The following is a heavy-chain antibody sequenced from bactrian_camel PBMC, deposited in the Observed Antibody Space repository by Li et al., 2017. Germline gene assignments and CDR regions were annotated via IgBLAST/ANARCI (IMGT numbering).Heavy chain of an antibody. CDR3: AAGAKSGLYCTGDFRY. V-gene: IGHV3S55*01. J-gene: IGHJ6*01. CDR2: IRHDGTI. D-gene: IGHD2*01. Sequence: HVQLVESGGGSVQAGGSLKLSCTASGFTFAGGDMGWYRQAPGSTCELVSSIRHDGTIYYADSVKGRFTIVQDNVQKTLYLDMNSLEPEDTAMYYCAAGAKSGLYCTGDFRYRGQGTQVTVS. CDR1: GFTFAGGD.